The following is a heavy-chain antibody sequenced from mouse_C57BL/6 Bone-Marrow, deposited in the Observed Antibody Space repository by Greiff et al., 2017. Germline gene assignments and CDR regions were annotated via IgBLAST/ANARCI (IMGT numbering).Heavy chain of an antibody. D-gene: IGHD1-1*01. J-gene: IGHJ2*01. V-gene: IGHV14-4*01. CDR1: GFNIKDDY. CDR2: IDPENGDT. Sequence: VQLKQSGAELVRPGASVKLSCTASGFNIKDDYMHWVKQSPEQGLEWIGWIDPENGDTEYASKFQGKATITADTSSNTAYLQLSSLTSEDTAVYYCTTYYYGYYFDYWGQGTTLTVSS. CDR3: TTYYYGYYFDY.